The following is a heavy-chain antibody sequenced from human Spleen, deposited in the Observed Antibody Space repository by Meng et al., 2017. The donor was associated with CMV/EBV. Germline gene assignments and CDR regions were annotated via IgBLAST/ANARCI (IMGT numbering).Heavy chain of an antibody. V-gene: IGHV1-18*01. CDR1: GYTFTSYG. D-gene: IGHD2-15*01. CDR2: ISAYNGNA. J-gene: IGHJ4*02. Sequence: ASVKVSCKASGYTFTSYGISWVRQAPGQGLEWMGWISAYNGNANYARKLQGRVTMTTDTYTSTAYMELRSLRSDDTAVYYCARDGPVVVAAVDYWSQGTLVTVSS. CDR3: ARDGPVVVAAVDY.